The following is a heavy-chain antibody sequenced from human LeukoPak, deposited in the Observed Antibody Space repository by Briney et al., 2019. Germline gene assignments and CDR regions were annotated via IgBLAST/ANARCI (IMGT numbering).Heavy chain of an antibody. CDR2: ISPNSGDT. Sequence: GFSVKVSCKASGYTFTGYYMHWVRQAPGQGLEWMGWISPNSGDTNYARKFQGRVTMTQDTSIITAYMELSRLRSDDTAVYYCARGVGATTGYDYWGQGTLVTVPS. J-gene: IGHJ4*02. V-gene: IGHV1-2*02. D-gene: IGHD1-26*01. CDR1: GYTFTGYY. CDR3: ARGVGATTGYDY.